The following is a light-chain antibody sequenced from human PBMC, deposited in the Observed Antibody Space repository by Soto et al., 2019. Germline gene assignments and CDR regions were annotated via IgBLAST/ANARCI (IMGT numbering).Light chain of an antibody. CDR3: CSYAGSFYV. Sequence: QSALTQPRSVSGSHGQSVTISCTGTSSDVGGYNYVSWYQQHPGKAPKLMIYDVSERPSGVPDRFSGSKSGNMASLTISGLQAEDEADYYCCSYAGSFYVFATGTTLTVL. CDR1: SSDVGGYNY. J-gene: IGLJ1*01. CDR2: DVS. V-gene: IGLV2-11*01.